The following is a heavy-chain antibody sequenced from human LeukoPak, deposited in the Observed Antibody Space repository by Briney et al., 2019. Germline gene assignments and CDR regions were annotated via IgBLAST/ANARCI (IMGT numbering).Heavy chain of an antibody. CDR3: ATTTIRLGY. Sequence: GSLRLSCAASGFTVSSNYMSWVRQAPGKGLEWIGSIYYSGSTYYNPSLKSRVTISLDTSKNQFSLKLSSVTAADTAVYYCATTTIRLGYWGQGTLVTVSS. CDR2: IYYSGST. D-gene: IGHD1-14*01. J-gene: IGHJ4*02. V-gene: IGHV4-39*07. CDR1: GFTVSSNY.